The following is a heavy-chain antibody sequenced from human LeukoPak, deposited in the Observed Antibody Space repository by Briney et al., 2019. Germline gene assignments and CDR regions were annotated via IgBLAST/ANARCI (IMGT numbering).Heavy chain of an antibody. V-gene: IGHV1-69*04. Sequence: ASVKLSCKASGGTFSGYAISCVRQTPGQGLECVGRIIPTLGIANYAQKFQGRGTITAVKSTSTAYMELSSLRSEDTAVYYCAGGSSAYCGGDCYADFDYWGQGTLVTVSS. CDR2: IIPTLGIA. J-gene: IGHJ4*02. CDR3: AGGSSAYCGGDCYADFDY. CDR1: GGTFSGYA. D-gene: IGHD2-21*01.